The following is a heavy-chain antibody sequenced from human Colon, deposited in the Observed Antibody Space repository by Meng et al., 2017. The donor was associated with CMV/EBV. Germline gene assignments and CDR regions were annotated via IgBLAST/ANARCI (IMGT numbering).Heavy chain of an antibody. V-gene: IGHV3-21*01. D-gene: IGHD3-3*01. J-gene: IGHJ4*02. Sequence: GESLKISCAASGFTFNSYIMNWVRQAPGKGLEWVSSISSRSTYISYADSVKGRFTISRDNGKNSLYLQMNSLRAEDTAVYYCVREVEAYYDFSAGYYGGYYFDHWGLGTLVTVSS. CDR1: GFTFNSYI. CDR3: VREVEAYYDFSAGYYGGYYFDH. CDR2: ISSRSTYI.